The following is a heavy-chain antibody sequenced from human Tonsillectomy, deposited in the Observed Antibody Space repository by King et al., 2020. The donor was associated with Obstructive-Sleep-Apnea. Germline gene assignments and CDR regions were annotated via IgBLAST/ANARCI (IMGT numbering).Heavy chain of an antibody. CDR1: GFTFSSYS. D-gene: IGHD6-13*01. J-gene: IGHJ4*02. CDR3: AREGAAAGTPTYDY. Sequence: VQLVESGGGLVKPGGSLRLSCAASGFTFSSYSMNWVRQAPGKGLEWVSSISSSSSYIYYADSVKGRFTISRDNAKNSLYLQMNSLRAEDTAVYYCAREGAAAGTPTYDYWGQGTLVTVSS. V-gene: IGHV3-21*01. CDR2: ISSSSSYI.